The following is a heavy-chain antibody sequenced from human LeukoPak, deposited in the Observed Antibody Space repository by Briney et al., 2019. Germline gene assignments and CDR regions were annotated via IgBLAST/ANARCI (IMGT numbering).Heavy chain of an antibody. CDR1: GGSISSSSYY. J-gene: IGHJ4*02. D-gene: IGHD3-3*01. Sequence: ASETLSLTCTVSGGSISSSSYYWGWIRQPPGKGLEWIGSIYYSGSTYYNPSLKSRVTISVDTSKNQFSLKLSSVTAADTAVYYCASAYYDFWSGYYTSYFDYWGQGTLVTVSS. CDR3: ASAYYDFWSGYYTSYFDY. V-gene: IGHV4-39*01. CDR2: IYYSGST.